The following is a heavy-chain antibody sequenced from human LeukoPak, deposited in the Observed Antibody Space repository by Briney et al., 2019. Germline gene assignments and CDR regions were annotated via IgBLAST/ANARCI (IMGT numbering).Heavy chain of an antibody. CDR2: IHYSGST. V-gene: IGHV4-59*08. CDR3: ARRAINSVMFDY. CDR1: GDSISTYY. Sequence: SETLSLTCTVSGDSISTYYWSWIRQPPGKGLEWIGYIHYSGSTNYNPSLRSRVTISVGTSKNQFSLKLSSATAADTAVYFCARRAINSVMFDYWGQGTLVTVSP. D-gene: IGHD3-16*01. J-gene: IGHJ4*02.